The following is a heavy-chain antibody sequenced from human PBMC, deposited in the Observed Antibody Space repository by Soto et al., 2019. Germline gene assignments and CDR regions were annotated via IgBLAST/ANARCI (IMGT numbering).Heavy chain of an antibody. CDR3: ATATESTPGGCFDV. V-gene: IGHV1-69*01. J-gene: IGHJ6*02. CDR2: IIPLLNLV. Sequence: VQLEQSETEVRKPGSSVKLSCKTSGDSFNDYAISWVRQAPGQGLEWMGGIIPLLNLVRYAEKFQRRGTTSATDSTGTAYLQVTRLRSEAAAAYYCATATESTPGGCFDVWGLGTTVSVSS. D-gene: IGHD3-16*01. CDR1: GDSFNDYA.